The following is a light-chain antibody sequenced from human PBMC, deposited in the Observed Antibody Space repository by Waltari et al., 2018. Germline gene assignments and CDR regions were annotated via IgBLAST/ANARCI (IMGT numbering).Light chain of an antibody. Sequence: DIQMTQSPSSLSASVGDRITITCRASQSIASNLNLYQQKPGRAPKLLIFLASNLQSGVPSRFSGSGSGTDFTLTINNLQPEDFALYSCQQSNSSPHTFGGGTKVESK. J-gene: IGKJ4*01. V-gene: IGKV1-39*01. CDR3: QQSNSSPHT. CDR1: QSIASN. CDR2: LAS.